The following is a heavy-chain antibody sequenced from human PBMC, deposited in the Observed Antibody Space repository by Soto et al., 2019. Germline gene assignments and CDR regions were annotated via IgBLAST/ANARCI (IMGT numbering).Heavy chain of an antibody. V-gene: IGHV4-39*01. CDR3: ARRNFGVVITNFDY. CDR2: IYYSGST. D-gene: IGHD3-3*02. J-gene: IGHJ4*02. Sequence: QLQLQESGPGLVKPSETLSLTCTVSGGSISSSSYYWGWIRQPPGKGLEWIGSIYYSGSTYYNPSPKSRVTISVDTSKNKFSLKLRSVTAADTAVYYCARRNFGVVITNFDYWGQGTLVTVSS. CDR1: GGSISSSSYY.